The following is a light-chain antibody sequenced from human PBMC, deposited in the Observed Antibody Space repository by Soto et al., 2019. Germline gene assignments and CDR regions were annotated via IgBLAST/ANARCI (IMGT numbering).Light chain of an antibody. J-gene: IGKJ3*01. CDR2: DAS. Sequence: EIVLTQSPATLSLSPGERATLSCRASQSVSSYLAWYQQKPGQAPRLLIYDASNRATGIPARFSGSGSGTDFTLTISSLEPENFAVYYGQQRGGWPPVFTFGPGTKVDIK. CDR1: QSVSSY. V-gene: IGKV3-11*01. CDR3: QQRGGWPPVFT.